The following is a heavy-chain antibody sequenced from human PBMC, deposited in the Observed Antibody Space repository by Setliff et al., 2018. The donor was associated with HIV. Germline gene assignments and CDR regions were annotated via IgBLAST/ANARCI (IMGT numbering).Heavy chain of an antibody. CDR1: GFSISRSYY. J-gene: IGHJ6*03. CDR2: VYHSGST. D-gene: IGHD3-22*01. V-gene: IGHV4-38-2*01. Sequence: SETLSLTCAVSGFSISRSYYWAWIRQPPGKGLEWIASVYHSGSTYYNPSLETRVTISVDTSKNQLSLKLRSVTAADTAIYYCARSDLDNGSGYFDYYSYYMDVWGRGTTVTVSS. CDR3: ARSDLDNGSGYFDYYSYYMDV.